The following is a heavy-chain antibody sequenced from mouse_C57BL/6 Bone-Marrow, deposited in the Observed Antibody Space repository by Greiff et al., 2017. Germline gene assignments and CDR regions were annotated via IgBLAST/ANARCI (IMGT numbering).Heavy chain of an antibody. V-gene: IGHV5-6*01. J-gene: IGHJ2*01. CDR3: ARQRTGYYFDY. Sequence: EVKLVESGGDLVKPGGSLKLSCAASGFTFSSYGMSWVRQTPDKRLEWVATISSGGSYTYYPDSVKGRFTISRDNAKTTLYLQMSSLNSEDTAMYYCARQRTGYYFDYWGQGTTLTVSS. CDR2: ISSGGSYT. CDR1: GFTFSSYG. D-gene: IGHD4-1*01.